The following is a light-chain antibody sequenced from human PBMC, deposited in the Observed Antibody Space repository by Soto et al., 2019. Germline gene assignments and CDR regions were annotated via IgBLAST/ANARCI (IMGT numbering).Light chain of an antibody. CDR2: XVX. V-gene: IGLV2-8*01. Sequence: QSALTQPPSASGSPGQSVTISCTGTSSDVGGYNYVSWYQQYPGKAPKLMIXXVXXXXXXXXXXXSGSKSGKTASLTVSGXXXXXXXXXYCTSYAGSNIWVFGGGTKLTVL. CDR3: TSYAGSNIWV. CDR1: SSDVGGYNY. J-gene: IGLJ3*02.